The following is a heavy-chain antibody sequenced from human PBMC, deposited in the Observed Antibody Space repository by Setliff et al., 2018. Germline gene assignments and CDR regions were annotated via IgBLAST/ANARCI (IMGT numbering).Heavy chain of an antibody. Sequence: ASVKVSCKASGYTFTSYAMNWVRQAPGQGLEWMGWINPNSGGTNYAQKFQGWVTMTRDTSISTAYMELSRLRSDDTAVYYCARRVGSVGIQLPDYWGQGTLVTVSS. D-gene: IGHD5-18*01. CDR1: GYTFTSYA. CDR2: INPNSGGT. V-gene: IGHV1-2*04. J-gene: IGHJ4*02. CDR3: ARRVGSVGIQLPDY.